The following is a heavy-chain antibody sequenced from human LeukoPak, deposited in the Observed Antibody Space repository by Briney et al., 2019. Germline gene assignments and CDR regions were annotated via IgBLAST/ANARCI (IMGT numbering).Heavy chain of an antibody. D-gene: IGHD3/OR15-3a*01. CDR2: IYYSGKN. CDR3: ARQEIGLRSFDP. V-gene: IGHV4-39*01. J-gene: IGHJ5*02. CDR1: GGSISSSGCY. Sequence: SETLSLTCSVSGGSISSSGCYWGWIRQPPGKGLEWIGSIYYSGKNYYNPSLKSRVTISVGTSKNQFSLNLSSVTAADTAVYYCARQEIGLRSFDPWGQGTLVTVSS.